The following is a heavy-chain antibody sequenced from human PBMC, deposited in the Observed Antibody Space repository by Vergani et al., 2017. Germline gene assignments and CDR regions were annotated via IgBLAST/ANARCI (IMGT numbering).Heavy chain of an antibody. CDR1: GFTFSTYA. D-gene: IGHD3-22*01. V-gene: IGHV3-23*04. CDR3: EGPQGTSAYYYGGFDY. Sequence: VQLVESGAGLVKPGGSLRLSCAASGFTFSTYAMTWVRQAPGKGLEWVSTISIDGGSTYYADSVKGRFTISRDNSKNTRSLQMNSLTAEDTAIYYCEGPQGTSAYYYGGFDYWGQGILVNVSS. J-gene: IGHJ4*02. CDR2: ISIDGGST.